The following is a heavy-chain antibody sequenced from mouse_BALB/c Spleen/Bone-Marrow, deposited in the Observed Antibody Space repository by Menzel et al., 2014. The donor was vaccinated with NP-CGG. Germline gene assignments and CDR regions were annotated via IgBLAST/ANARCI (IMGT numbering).Heavy chain of an antibody. J-gene: IGHJ1*01. CDR3: ARWGGYFDV. CDR1: GFTFSSFG. CDR2: ISSGSSTI. Sequence: EVQVVESGGGLVQPGGSRKLSCAASGFTFSSFGMHWVRQAPEKGLEWVAYISSGSSTIYYADTVKGRFTISRDNPKNTLFLQMTSLRSEDKAMYYCARWGGYFDVWGAGTTVTVSS. V-gene: IGHV5-17*02.